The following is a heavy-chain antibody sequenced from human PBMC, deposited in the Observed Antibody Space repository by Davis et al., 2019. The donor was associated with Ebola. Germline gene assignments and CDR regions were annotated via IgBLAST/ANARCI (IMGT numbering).Heavy chain of an antibody. Sequence: GESLKISCAASGFTFSSYAMSWVRQVPGKGLEWVSAISGSGGSTYYADSVKGRFTVSRDNAKNSLFLQMSSLRDEDTAVYYCARGGLRYFDSWGQGTLVTVSS. CDR3: ARGGLRYFDS. CDR2: ISGSGGST. V-gene: IGHV3-23*01. CDR1: GFTFSSYA. J-gene: IGHJ4*02. D-gene: IGHD3-9*01.